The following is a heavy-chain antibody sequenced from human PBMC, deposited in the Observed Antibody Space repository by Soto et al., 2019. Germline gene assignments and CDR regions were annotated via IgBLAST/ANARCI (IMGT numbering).Heavy chain of an antibody. V-gene: IGHV1-69*01. D-gene: IGHD2-15*01. Sequence: QVQLVQSGAEVKEPGSSLKVSCKVFGETLNSNPIGWVRQAPGQGLEWVGGIVPLSDRTNYAQELQGGVTVTADGSTSTVYMELSNLKSDDTAVYYCARKSGRDCHSGGGCFSLDVWGQGSLITVSS. CDR1: GETLNSNP. CDR3: ARKSGRDCHSGGGCFSLDV. CDR2: IVPLSDRT. J-gene: IGHJ4*02.